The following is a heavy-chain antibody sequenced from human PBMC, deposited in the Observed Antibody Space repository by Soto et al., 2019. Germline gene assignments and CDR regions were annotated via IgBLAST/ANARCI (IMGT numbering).Heavy chain of an antibody. Sequence: SETLSLTCTVSGGSLTTHYWTLIRRPPGKGLEWIGYISSIGSTNYNPSLKSRVSISLDTSKNQFSLKLYSVTAADTAVYYCARTSSRGAEFSDWGQGTLVTVSS. CDR3: ARTSSRGAEFSD. CDR2: ISSIGST. J-gene: IGHJ4*02. V-gene: IGHV4-59*11. CDR1: GGSLTTHY. D-gene: IGHD3-10*01.